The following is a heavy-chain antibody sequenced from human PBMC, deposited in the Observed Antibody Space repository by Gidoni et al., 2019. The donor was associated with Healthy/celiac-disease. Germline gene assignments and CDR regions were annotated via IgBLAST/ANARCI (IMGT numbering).Heavy chain of an antibody. V-gene: IGHV3-33*01. J-gene: IGHJ6*02. D-gene: IGHD3-16*01. Sequence: QVQLVESGGGVVQPGRSLRLSCAAAGFTFSSFGMHWVRKAPGKGLEWVAVIWYDGSNKYYADSVKGRFTISRDNSKNTLYLQMNSLRAEYTAVYYCARGTSPGGLRGDYYGMDVWGQGNTVTVSS. CDR2: IWYDGSNK. CDR1: GFTFSSFG. CDR3: ARGTSPGGLRGDYYGMDV.